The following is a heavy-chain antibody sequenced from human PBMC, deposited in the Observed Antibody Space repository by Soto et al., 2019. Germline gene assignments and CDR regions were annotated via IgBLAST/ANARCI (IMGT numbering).Heavy chain of an antibody. V-gene: IGHV1-69*06. CDR2: IIPIFGTA. D-gene: IGHD2-8*01. J-gene: IGHJ4*02. Sequence: ASVKVSCKASGGTFSSYAISWVRQAPGQGLEWMGGIIPIFGTANYAQKSQGRVTITADKSTSTAYMELSSLRSEDTAVYYCARDGTNGEISGYWGQGTLVTVSS. CDR1: GGTFSSYA. CDR3: ARDGTNGEISGY.